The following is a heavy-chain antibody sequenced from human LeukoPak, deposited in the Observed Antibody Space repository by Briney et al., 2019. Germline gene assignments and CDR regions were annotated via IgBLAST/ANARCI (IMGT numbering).Heavy chain of an antibody. CDR3: TRDSLVVRGVRYYYMDV. J-gene: IGHJ6*03. D-gene: IGHD3-10*01. CDR2: IYTSVST. V-gene: IGHV4-4*07. Sequence: SETLSLXCTVSGDSISSYYWSWIRQPAGKGLEWIGRIYTSVSTNYNPSLKSRVTMSVDTSKNQFSLKLNSVTAADTAVYYCTRDSLVVRGVRYYYMDVWGKRTTVTVSS. CDR1: GDSISSYY.